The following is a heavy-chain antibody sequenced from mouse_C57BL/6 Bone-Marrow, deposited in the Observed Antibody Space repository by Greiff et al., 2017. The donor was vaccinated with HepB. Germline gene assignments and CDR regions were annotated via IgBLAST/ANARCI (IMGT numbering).Heavy chain of an antibody. CDR2: LDPSDSYT. D-gene: IGHD2-13*01. Sequence: QVQLQQPGAELVMPGASVKLSCKASGYTFTSYWMHWVKQRPGQGLEWIGELDPSDSYTNYNQKFKGKSTLTVDKSSSTAYMQLSSLTSEDSAVYYCARGGDWDWFAYWGQGTLVTVSA. V-gene: IGHV1-69*01. CDR1: GYTFTSYW. J-gene: IGHJ3*01. CDR3: ARGGDWDWFAY.